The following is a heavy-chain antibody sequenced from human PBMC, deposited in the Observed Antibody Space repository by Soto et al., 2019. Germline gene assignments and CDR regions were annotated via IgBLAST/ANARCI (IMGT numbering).Heavy chain of an antibody. CDR3: AKGGRQWLVTSDFNY. Sequence: VQLVESGGGVVQPGRSLRLSCAASGFTFSDYARHWVRQAPGKGLEWVAVVSHDGRNTHYADSVKGRFTISRDSSKNPVSLEMTSLRAEDTAVYYCAKGGRQWLVTSDFNYWGQGALVNVSS. CDR2: VSHDGRNT. CDR1: GFTFSDYA. D-gene: IGHD6-19*01. V-gene: IGHV3-30*18. J-gene: IGHJ4*02.